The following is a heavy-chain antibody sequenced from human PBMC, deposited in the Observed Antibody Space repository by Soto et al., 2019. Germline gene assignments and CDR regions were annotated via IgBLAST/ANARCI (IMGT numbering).Heavy chain of an antibody. CDR2: ISAYNGNT. D-gene: IGHD2-2*02. Sequence: ASVKVSCKASGYTFTSYGISWVRQAPGQGLEWMGWISAYNGNTKCAQELQGRVTMTTDTSTSTAYMELRSLRSDDTAVYYCARDRDIVVVPAAISNYYYGMDVWGQGTTVTVSS. CDR3: ARDRDIVVVPAAISNYYYGMDV. V-gene: IGHV1-18*04. J-gene: IGHJ6*02. CDR1: GYTFTSYG.